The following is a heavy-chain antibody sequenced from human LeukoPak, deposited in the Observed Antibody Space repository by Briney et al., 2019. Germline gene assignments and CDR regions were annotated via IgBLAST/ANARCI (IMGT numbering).Heavy chain of an antibody. CDR1: GFTFSSYW. CDR2: INSDGRST. J-gene: IGHJ5*02. D-gene: IGHD2-15*01. V-gene: IGHV3-74*01. CDR3: ARVCCSGDMFDP. Sequence: PGGSLRLSCAASGFTFSSYWMHWVRHAPGKGLVWVSRINSDGRSTIYADSVKGRFTISRDNAKNTLYLQMNRLRAEDTAVYYCARVCCSGDMFDPWGQGTLVTVSS.